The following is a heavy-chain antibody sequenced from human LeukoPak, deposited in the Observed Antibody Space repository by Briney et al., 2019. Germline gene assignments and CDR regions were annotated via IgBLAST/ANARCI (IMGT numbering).Heavy chain of an antibody. CDR3: ARAETQYYDFWSGYHNWFDP. J-gene: IGHJ5*02. CDR2: IYYSGRT. V-gene: IGHV4-59*01. D-gene: IGHD3-3*01. Sequence: SETLSLTCTVSGGSISSYYWSWIRQPPGKGLEWIGYIYYSGRTNYNPSLKSRITILVDTSKIQFSLKLSSVTAADTAVYYCARAETQYYDFWSGYHNWFDPWGQGTLVTVSS. CDR1: GGSISSYY.